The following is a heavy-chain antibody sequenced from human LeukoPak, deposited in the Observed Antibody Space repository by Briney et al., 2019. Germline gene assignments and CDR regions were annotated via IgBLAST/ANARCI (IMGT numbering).Heavy chain of an antibody. CDR2: ISSSSSYI. D-gene: IGHD3-22*01. V-gene: IGHV3-21*01. CDR3: GRDAGYYYVSSGYLPFYYYYYLDV. J-gene: IGHJ6*03. Sequence: PGGSLRLSCAAAGFTFIIYSMNWVRQAPGKGLEWVSSISSSSSYIYYADSVKGRFTISRDNAKNSLYLQMNSLRAEDTAVYYCGRDAGYYYVSSGYLPFYYYYYLDVWGKGTTVTVSS. CDR1: GFTFIIYS.